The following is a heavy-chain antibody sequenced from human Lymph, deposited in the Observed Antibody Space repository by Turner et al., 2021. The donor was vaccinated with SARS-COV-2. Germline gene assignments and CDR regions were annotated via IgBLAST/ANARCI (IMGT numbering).Heavy chain of an antibody. CDR1: GYTFTSYD. J-gene: IGHJ6*02. CDR3: ARGRYSGGGMDV. D-gene: IGHD1-26*01. Sequence: QVQLVQSGAEVKKPGASVKVSCKAPGYTFTSYDINWVRQATGQGLEWMGWMNPNSGNTGYAQKFQGRVTMTRNTSISTAYMELCSLISEDTAVYYCARGRYSGGGMDVWGQGTTVTVSS. V-gene: IGHV1-8*02. CDR2: MNPNSGNT.